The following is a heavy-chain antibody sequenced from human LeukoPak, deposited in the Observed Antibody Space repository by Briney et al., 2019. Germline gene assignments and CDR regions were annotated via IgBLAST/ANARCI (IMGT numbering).Heavy chain of an antibody. CDR1: GFELGEYA. D-gene: IGHD2-2*01. J-gene: IGHJ4*02. CDR3: ARDRYCSSTSCSEPFDY. Sequence: GRSLRLSCAGSGFELGEYAIHWVRQVPGKGLEWVSGICCNGDKIDYADSVRGRFTISRDNAKNSLYLQMNSLRAEDTAVYYCARDRYCSSTSCSEPFDYWGQGTLVTVSS. V-gene: IGHV3-9*01. CDR2: ICCNGDKI.